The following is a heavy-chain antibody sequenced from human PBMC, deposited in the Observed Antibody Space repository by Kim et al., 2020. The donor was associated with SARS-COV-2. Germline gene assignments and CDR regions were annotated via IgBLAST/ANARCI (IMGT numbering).Heavy chain of an antibody. Sequence: GESLKISCKGSGYSFTSYWIGWVRQMPGKGLEWMGIIYPGDSDTRYSPSFQGQVTISADKSISTAYLQWSSLKASDTAMYYCARLVSNNHYYHSRPKRGWFDPWGQGTLVTVSS. D-gene: IGHD3-22*01. CDR1: GYSFTSYW. V-gene: IGHV5-51*01. J-gene: IGHJ5*02. CDR3: ARLVSNNHYYHSRPKRGWFDP. CDR2: IYPGDSDT.